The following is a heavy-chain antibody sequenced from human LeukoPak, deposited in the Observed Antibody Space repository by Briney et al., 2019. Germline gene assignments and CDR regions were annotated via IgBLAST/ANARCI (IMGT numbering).Heavy chain of an antibody. CDR1: GGTFSSYS. CDR2: IIPILNIT. CDR3: ARGGLYSSAWFDH. D-gene: IGHD6-19*01. Sequence: SVKVSCKASGGTFSSYSISWVRQAPGQGLEWMGRIIPILNITNFEQKYQGRVAITADRSTNIVYMELSSLRSEDTAVYYCARGGLYSSAWFDHWGQGTLVTVSS. J-gene: IGHJ5*02. V-gene: IGHV1-69*02.